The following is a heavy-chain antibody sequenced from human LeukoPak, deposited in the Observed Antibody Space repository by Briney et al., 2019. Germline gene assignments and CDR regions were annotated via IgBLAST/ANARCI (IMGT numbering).Heavy chain of an antibody. V-gene: IGHV3-74*01. D-gene: IGHD5-12*01. J-gene: IGHJ4*02. CDR1: GFTFSNYW. CDR2: INDDGSTT. Sequence: GGSLRLSCAASGFTFSNYWMQWVRQAPGKGLVWVSRINDDGSTTSYADSVKGRFTISRDNAKNTLYLQMNSLRAEDTAVYYCARGMSDYDPTDYWGQGTLVTVSS. CDR3: ARGMSDYDPTDY.